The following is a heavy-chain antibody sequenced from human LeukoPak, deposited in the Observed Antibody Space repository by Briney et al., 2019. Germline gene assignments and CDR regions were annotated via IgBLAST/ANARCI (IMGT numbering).Heavy chain of an antibody. J-gene: IGHJ6*01. V-gene: IGHV4-31*03. CDR1: GASLRSGGHY. CDR3: ATTEKNRYYINL. CDR2: IYHSGST. Sequence: SQTLSLTCTVSGASLRSGGHYWSWIRQHPGKGLEWIGSIYHSGSTYYNPSLKSRVTISVDTSKNQFSLKLSSVTAADTAVYFCATTEKNRYYINLWGPGTTVIVSS. D-gene: IGHD2-21*01.